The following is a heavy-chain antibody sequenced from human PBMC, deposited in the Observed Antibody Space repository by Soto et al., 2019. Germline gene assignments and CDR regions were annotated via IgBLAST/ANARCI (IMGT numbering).Heavy chain of an antibody. CDR3: ARGGALRPNVHGPLAF. V-gene: IGHV4-30-2*01. CDR1: GASITSGSYS. Sequence: QLQLQESGSGLVNPSQTLSLTCTVSGASITSGSYSWSWIRQAPGKGLEGIGNSHVTVYTAFSPSLTRRVTMSVDTSKNQFSLNVYAVTAADTAVYFCARGGALRPNVHGPLAFWGQGTLVTVSS. CDR2: SHVTVYT. J-gene: IGHJ4*02. D-gene: IGHD1-26*01.